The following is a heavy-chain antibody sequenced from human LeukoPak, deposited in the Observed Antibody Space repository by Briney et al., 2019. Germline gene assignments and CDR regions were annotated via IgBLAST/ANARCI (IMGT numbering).Heavy chain of an antibody. V-gene: IGHV1-69*05. CDR1: GGTFSSYA. CDR3: ASPSSTYSSGYLY. D-gene: IGHD3-22*01. Sequence: ASVKVSCKASGGTFSSYAISWVRQAPGQGLEWMGGIIPIFGTANYAQKFQGRVTITTDESTSTAYMELSSLRSEGTAVYYCASPSSTYSSGYLYWGQGTLVTVSS. CDR2: IIPIFGTA. J-gene: IGHJ4*02.